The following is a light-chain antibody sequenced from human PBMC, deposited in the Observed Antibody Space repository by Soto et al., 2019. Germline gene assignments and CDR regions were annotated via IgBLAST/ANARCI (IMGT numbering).Light chain of an antibody. CDR3: QQYNNWPRGT. Sequence: EIVMTQSPATLSVSPGERATLSYRASQSVSSNLAWYQQKPGQAPRLLIYGASTRATGIPARFSGSGSGTEFTLTISSLQSEDFAVSYCQQYNNWPRGTFGQGTKVEIK. V-gene: IGKV3-15*01. J-gene: IGKJ1*01. CDR1: QSVSSN. CDR2: GAS.